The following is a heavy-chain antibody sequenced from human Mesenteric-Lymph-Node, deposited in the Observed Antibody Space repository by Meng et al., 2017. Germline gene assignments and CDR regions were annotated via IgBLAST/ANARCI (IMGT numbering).Heavy chain of an antibody. D-gene: IGHD1-26*01. CDR3: VGSVVGATIGY. CDR2: IRDKVNNYAT. J-gene: IGHJ4*02. Sequence: GEPLKISCGASGFTFTVSTMHWVRQASGKGLEWLGRIRDKVNNYATQYAASVKGRFIISRDDAKSTAYLQLNSLKTEDTAIYYCVGSVVGATIGYWGQGTLVTGAS. V-gene: IGHV3-73*01. CDR1: GFTFTVST.